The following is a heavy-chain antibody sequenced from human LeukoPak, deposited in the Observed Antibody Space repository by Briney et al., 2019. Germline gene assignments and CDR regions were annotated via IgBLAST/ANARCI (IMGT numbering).Heavy chain of an antibody. CDR1: GYSFTSYW. J-gene: IGHJ4*02. CDR3: ARRDTYYDILTGYYSGFDY. D-gene: IGHD3-9*01. Sequence: GESLKISCKGSGYSFTSYWIGWVGQMPGKGLEWMGIIYPGDSDTRYSPSFQGQVTISADKSISTAYLQWSSLKASDTAMYYCARRDTYYDILTGYYSGFDYWGQGTLVTVSS. CDR2: IYPGDSDT. V-gene: IGHV5-51*01.